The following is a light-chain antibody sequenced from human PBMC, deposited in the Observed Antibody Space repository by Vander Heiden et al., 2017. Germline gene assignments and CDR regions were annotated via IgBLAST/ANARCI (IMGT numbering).Light chain of an antibody. CDR2: EVS. J-gene: IGLJ2*01. Sequence: QSALTQPPSPSGPPGQSVTISCTGTSSDVGGYNYVSWYQQHPGKAPKLMIYEVSKRPAGVPDRFSGSKSGNTASLTVSGLQAEDEADYYCSSYAGSNNLVFGGGTKLTVL. CDR3: SSYAGSNNLV. CDR1: SSDVGGYNY. V-gene: IGLV2-8*01.